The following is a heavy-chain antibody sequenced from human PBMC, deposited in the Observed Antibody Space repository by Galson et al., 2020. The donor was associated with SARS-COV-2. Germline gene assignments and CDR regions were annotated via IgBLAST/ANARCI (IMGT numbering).Heavy chain of an antibody. V-gene: IGHV4-39*01. CDR2: NYYTGSA. J-gene: IGHJ4*02. CDR1: GVSVGSNSYY. Sequence: SETLSLTCNVSGVSVGSNSYYWGWIRQPPGKGLEWMGSNYYTGSADYNPSLKSRVTMSLDPSKNQVSLKLTSATAADTAVYYCARHVYYYGAGSPDFWGQGTRVIVSS. CDR3: ARHVYYYGAGSPDF. D-gene: IGHD3-10*01.